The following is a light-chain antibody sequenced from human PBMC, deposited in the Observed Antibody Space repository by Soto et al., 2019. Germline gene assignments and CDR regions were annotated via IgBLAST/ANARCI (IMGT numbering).Light chain of an antibody. V-gene: IGKV3-20*01. CDR3: QQYAGPPTT. CDR1: QSVSSSY. J-gene: IGKJ5*01. Sequence: EIVLTQSPGTLSLSPGERATLSCRASQSVSSSYLAWYQQKPGQAPRLLIHGASRRATGIPDRFSGGGSGTDFTLTISRLEPEDFAVYFCQQYAGPPTTFGQGTRLEIK. CDR2: GAS.